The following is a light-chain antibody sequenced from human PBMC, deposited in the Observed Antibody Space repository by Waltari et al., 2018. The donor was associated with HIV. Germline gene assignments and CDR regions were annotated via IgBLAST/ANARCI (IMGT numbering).Light chain of an antibody. CDR3: AAWDDSLDGFYV. Sequence: QSVLTQPPSASATPGQRVTISCSGSSSNIGTTYVFWYPQLPGTAPQLLIFRDNERPSGVPDRFSGSRSGTSASLVISGRRSEDEAEYYCAAWDDSLDGFYVFGSGTRVTVL. V-gene: IGLV1-47*01. CDR1: SSNIGTTY. CDR2: RDN. J-gene: IGLJ1*01.